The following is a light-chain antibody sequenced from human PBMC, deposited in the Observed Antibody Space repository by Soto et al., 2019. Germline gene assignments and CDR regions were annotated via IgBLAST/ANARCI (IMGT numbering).Light chain of an antibody. J-gene: IGLJ7*01. CDR2: DTT. CDR1: IDTVTTSHW. Sequence: QAVVTQESSLTVSPGGTVTLTCDSSIDTVTTSHWPYWFQQKPGQAPKTLIYDTTNRHSWTPARFSGSILGGKAALILSGAQPEDEVEYYCLLSYNGAPAVFGGGTQLTVL. CDR3: LLSYNGAPAV. V-gene: IGLV7-46*01.